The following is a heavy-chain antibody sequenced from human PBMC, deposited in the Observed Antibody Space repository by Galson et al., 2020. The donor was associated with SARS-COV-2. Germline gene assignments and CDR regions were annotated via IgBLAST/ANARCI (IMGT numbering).Heavy chain of an antibody. CDR3: ASARGYYGSGSYYTFDY. J-gene: IGHJ4*02. CDR2: INPNSGGT. CDR1: GYTFTGYY. V-gene: IGHV1-2*02. Sequence: ASVKVSCKASGYTFTGYYMHWVRQAPGQGLEWMGWINPNSGGTNSAQKFQGRVAMTRDTSISTAYMELSRLRSDDTAVYYWASARGYYGSGSYYTFDYWGQGTLVTVSS. D-gene: IGHD3-10*01.